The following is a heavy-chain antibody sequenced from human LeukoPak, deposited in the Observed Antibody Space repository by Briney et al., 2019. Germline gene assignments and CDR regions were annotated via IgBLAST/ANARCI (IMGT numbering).Heavy chain of an antibody. CDR2: INPYSGGS. V-gene: IGHV1-2*02. CDR1: GYMITGYY. D-gene: IGHD4-17*01. CDR3: ARPYGDYLFDY. Sequence: ASVRVSCKASGYMITGYYLHWVRQAPGQGLEWMGWINPYSGGSDSAQKFQGRVTITRDTSASTAYMELSSLRSEDTAVYYCARPYGDYLFDYWGQGTLVTVSS. J-gene: IGHJ4*02.